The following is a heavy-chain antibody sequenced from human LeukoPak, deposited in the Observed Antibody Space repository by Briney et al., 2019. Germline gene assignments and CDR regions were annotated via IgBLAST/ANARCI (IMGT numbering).Heavy chain of an antibody. D-gene: IGHD3-10*01. Sequence: ASVKVSCKASGYTSTGYYMHWVRQAPGQGLEWMGWINPNSGGTNYAQKFQGRVTMTRDTSISTAYMELSRLRSDDTAVYYCARAAGLITMVRGVIGYWGQGTLVTVSS. CDR2: INPNSGGT. V-gene: IGHV1-2*02. J-gene: IGHJ4*02. CDR1: GYTSTGYY. CDR3: ARAAGLITMVRGVIGY.